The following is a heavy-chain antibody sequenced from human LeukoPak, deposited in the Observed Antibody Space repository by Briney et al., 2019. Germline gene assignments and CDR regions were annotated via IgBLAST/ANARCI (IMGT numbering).Heavy chain of an antibody. D-gene: IGHD1-7*01. J-gene: IGHJ4*02. V-gene: IGHV3-33*01. CDR3: ATSYPYITGTTLY. CDR2: IWYDGSNK. Sequence: PGGSLRLSCAASGFTFSSYGMHWVRQAPGKGLEWAAVIWYDGSNKYYADSVKGRFTISRDNSKNTLYLQMNSLRAEDTAVYYCATSYPYITGTTLYWGQGTLVTVSS. CDR1: GFTFSSYG.